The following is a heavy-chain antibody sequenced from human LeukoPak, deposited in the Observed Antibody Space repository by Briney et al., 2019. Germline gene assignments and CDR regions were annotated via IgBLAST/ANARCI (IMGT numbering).Heavy chain of an antibody. D-gene: IGHD6-13*01. J-gene: IGHJ4*02. V-gene: IGHV3-30*02. Sequence: GESLRLSCAASGLTFSESWMTWVRQAPGKGLEWVAFIRYDGSNKYYADSVKGRFTISRDNSKNTLHLQMNSLRAEDTAVYYCAKDREGYSSRHDYWGQGTLVTVSS. CDR1: GLTFSESW. CDR2: IRYDGSNK. CDR3: AKDREGYSSRHDY.